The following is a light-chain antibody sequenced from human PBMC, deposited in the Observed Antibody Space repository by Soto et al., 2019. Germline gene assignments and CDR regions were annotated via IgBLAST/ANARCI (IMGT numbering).Light chain of an antibody. CDR3: QSYDSSLSAV. CDR1: SSNIGAGYD. Sequence: QSVLTQPPSVSGAPGQRVTISCTGSSSNIGAGYDVHWYQQLPGTAPKLLIYGNSNRPSGVPDRFSGSKSGTSASLAITGLQAEDEADYSCQSYDSSLSAVFGTGTKVTVL. CDR2: GNS. J-gene: IGLJ1*01. V-gene: IGLV1-40*01.